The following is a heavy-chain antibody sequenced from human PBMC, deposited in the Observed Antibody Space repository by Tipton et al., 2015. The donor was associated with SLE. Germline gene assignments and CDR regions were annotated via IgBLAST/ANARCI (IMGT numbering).Heavy chain of an antibody. V-gene: IGHV4-34*01. Sequence: TLSLTCAVYRGSFSGYSWTWIRQSPGRGLEWIGEFNHTGSTNYNPSLKSRATISVDTSKNHFSLKLSSVTAADTALYYCARSASSNLHYMDVWGKGTTVTISS. CDR3: ARSASSNLHYMDV. CDR2: FNHTGST. CDR1: RGSFSGYS. J-gene: IGHJ6*03. D-gene: IGHD2-15*01.